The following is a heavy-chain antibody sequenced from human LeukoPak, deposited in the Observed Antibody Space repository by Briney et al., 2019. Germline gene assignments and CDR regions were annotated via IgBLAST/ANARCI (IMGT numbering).Heavy chain of an antibody. CDR1: GFTFSSYE. V-gene: IGHV3-21*01. J-gene: IGHJ4*02. CDR3: ARETANFDY. CDR2: ISSSSSYI. D-gene: IGHD6-25*01. Sequence: NTGGSLRLSCAASGFTFSSYEMNWVRQAPGKGLEWVSSISSSSSYIYYADSVKGRFTISRDNAKNSLYLQMNSLRAEDTAVYYCARETANFDYWGQGTLVTVSS.